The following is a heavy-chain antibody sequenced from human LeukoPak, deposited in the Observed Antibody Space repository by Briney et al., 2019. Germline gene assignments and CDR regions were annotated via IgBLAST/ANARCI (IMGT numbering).Heavy chain of an antibody. CDR3: ARTYGSGSFDY. CDR2: INEDGSEK. D-gene: IGHD3-10*01. CDR1: GFTFSGYW. Sequence: GGSLRLSCAASGFTFSGYWMCWVRQAPGRGLEWVANINEDGSEKYYVDSVKGRFTISRDNAENSLDLQMNSLRAEDTAVYYCARTYGSGSFDYWGQGTLVTISS. J-gene: IGHJ4*02. V-gene: IGHV3-7*05.